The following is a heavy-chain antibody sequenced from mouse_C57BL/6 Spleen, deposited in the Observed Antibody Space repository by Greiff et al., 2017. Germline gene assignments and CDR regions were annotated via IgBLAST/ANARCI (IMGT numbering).Heavy chain of an antibody. D-gene: IGHD2-14*01. J-gene: IGHJ2*01. CDR2: IDPSDSYT. Sequence: VQLQQPGAELVMPGASVKLSCKASGYTFTSYWMHWVKQRPGQGLEWIGEIDPSDSYTNYNQKFKGKSTLTVDKSSSTAYMQLSSLTSEDSAVYYCARRRVPYYFDYWGKGTTLTVSS. V-gene: IGHV1-69*01. CDR1: GYTFTSYW. CDR3: ARRRVPYYFDY.